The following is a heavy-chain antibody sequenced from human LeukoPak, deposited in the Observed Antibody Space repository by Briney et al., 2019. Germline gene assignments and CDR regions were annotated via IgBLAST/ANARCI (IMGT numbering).Heavy chain of an antibody. CDR1: GFSLSTSGMC. J-gene: IGHJ4*02. V-gene: IGHV2-70*13. CDR3: ARATSGGFYGDYAFIDY. D-gene: IGHD4-17*01. Sequence: SGPTLVNPTQTLTLTCTFSGFSLSTSGMCVSWIRQPPGKALEWLAHIDWDNDKHYSTSLKTRLTISKDTSKNQVVLTMTNMDPVDTATYYCARATSGGFYGDYAFIDYWGQGTLVTVSS. CDR2: IDWDNDK.